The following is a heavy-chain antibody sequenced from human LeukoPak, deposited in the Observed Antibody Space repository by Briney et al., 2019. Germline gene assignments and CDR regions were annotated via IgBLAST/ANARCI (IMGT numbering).Heavy chain of an antibody. Sequence: NTSETLSLTCSVSVGSSSGSYYWVWIRQPPGKGLEWIGSLYSGGRIYYNPSLMSRVTTSVDTSKNLFSLKLTSVTAADTAVYYCARAPWAYGNYVHAFDIWGQGTMVTVSS. D-gene: IGHD4-11*01. J-gene: IGHJ3*02. CDR1: VGSSSGSYY. CDR2: LYSGGRI. V-gene: IGHV4-39*07. CDR3: ARAPWAYGNYVHAFDI.